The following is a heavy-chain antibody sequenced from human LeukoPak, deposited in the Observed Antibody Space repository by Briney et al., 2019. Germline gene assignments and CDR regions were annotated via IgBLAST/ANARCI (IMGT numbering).Heavy chain of an antibody. CDR2: IIPIFGTA. V-gene: IGHV1-69*13. D-gene: IGHD6-13*01. CDR3: ARRIAAAPLHFDY. J-gene: IGHJ4*02. CDR1: GGTFSSYA. Sequence: SVKVSCKASGGTFSSYAISWVRQAPGQGLEWMGGIIPIFGTANYAQKFQGRVTIPADESTSTAYMELSSLRSEDTAVYYCARRIAAAPLHFDYWGQGTLVTVSS.